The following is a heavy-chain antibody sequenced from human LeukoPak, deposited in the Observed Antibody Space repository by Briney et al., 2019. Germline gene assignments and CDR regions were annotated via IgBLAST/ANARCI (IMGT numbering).Heavy chain of an antibody. CDR3: ARETSIAALI. D-gene: IGHD6-6*01. J-gene: IGHJ4*02. Sequence: SETLSLTCTVSGGSISSSSYYWGWIRQPPGKGLEWIGSIYYSGNTYYNPSLKSRVIISVDTSKSQLPLKLTSVTAADTAVYYCARETSIAALIWGQGTLVTVSS. CDR1: GGSISSSSYY. V-gene: IGHV4-39*01. CDR2: IYYSGNT.